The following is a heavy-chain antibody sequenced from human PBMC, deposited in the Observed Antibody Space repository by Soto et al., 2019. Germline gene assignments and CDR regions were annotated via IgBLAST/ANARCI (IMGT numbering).Heavy chain of an antibody. CDR1: GDTFRSYA. CDR3: ARAEIVTAKPYYYHNGMDV. D-gene: IGHD2-21*02. Sequence: SVKVSCKASGDTFRSYAISWMRQAPGQGLEWMGGVFPIFGIANYAPKFQGRVTISADESTSTAYMELSSLRSEDTALYYCARAEIVTAKPYYYHNGMDVWGQGTTVTVSS. V-gene: IGHV1-69*13. J-gene: IGHJ6*02. CDR2: VFPIFGIA.